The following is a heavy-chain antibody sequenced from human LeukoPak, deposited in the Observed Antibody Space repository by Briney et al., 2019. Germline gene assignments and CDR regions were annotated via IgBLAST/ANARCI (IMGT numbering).Heavy chain of an antibody. CDR1: GYTFTSYA. D-gene: IGHD3-22*01. CDR2: INAGNGNT. V-gene: IGHV1-3*01. Sequence: ASVKVSCKASGYTFTSYAMHWVRQAPGQRLEWMGWINAGNGNTKYSQKFQGRVTITRDTSASTAYMELSSLRSEDTAVYYCARVGNYYDSSGYTNYWGQGTLVTVSS. CDR3: ARVGNYYDSSGYTNY. J-gene: IGHJ4*02.